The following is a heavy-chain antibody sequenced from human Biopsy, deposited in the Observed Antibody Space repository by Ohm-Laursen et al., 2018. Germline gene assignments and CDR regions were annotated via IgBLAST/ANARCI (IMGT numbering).Heavy chain of an antibody. Sequence: SDTLSLTCAVYGESFNGYYWSWIRQTPGKGLEWIGEINHSGRTNYTPSLKSRFTISVDTSKNQFSLKVRSVTAADTAVYYCARQVDFWSGYVDYWGQGTLVAVSS. CDR2: INHSGRT. D-gene: IGHD3-3*01. V-gene: IGHV4-34*01. CDR3: ARQVDFWSGYVDY. J-gene: IGHJ4*02. CDR1: GESFNGYY.